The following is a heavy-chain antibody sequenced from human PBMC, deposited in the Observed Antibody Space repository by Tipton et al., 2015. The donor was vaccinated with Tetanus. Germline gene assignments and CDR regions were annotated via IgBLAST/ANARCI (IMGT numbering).Heavy chain of an antibody. CDR2: VYHSGST. Sequence: TLSLTCTVSGGSVSRSSHYWTWIRQPPGKELEWVGYVYHSGSTNYHPSLKSRLTISVDTSKNQFSLNLRSVITADTAVYYCARANNDYPKKGPLDCGGQGILVSVSS. J-gene: IGHJ4*02. V-gene: IGHV4-61*01. CDR3: ARANNDYPKKGPLDC. D-gene: IGHD5-12*01. CDR1: GGSVSRSSHY.